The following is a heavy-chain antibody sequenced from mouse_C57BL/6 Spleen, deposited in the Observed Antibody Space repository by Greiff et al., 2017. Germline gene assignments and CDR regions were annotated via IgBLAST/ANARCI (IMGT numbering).Heavy chain of an antibody. D-gene: IGHD3-3*01. J-gene: IGHJ3*01. V-gene: IGHV1-82*01. Sequence: VQLQESGPELVKPGASVKISCKASGYAFSSSWMNWVKQRPGKGLEWIGRIYPGDGDTNYNGKFKGKATLTADKSSSTAYMQLSSLTSEDSAVYFCARSRTRGFAYWGKGTLVTVSA. CDR2: IYPGDGDT. CDR3: ARSRTRGFAY. CDR1: GYAFSSSW.